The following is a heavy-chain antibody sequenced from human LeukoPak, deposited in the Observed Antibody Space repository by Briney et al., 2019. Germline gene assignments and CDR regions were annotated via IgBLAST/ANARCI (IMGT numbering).Heavy chain of an antibody. Sequence: SQTLSHTCTVSGGSISSGSYYWSWIRQPAGKGLEWVGRIYTSGSTNYNPSLKSRVTISVDTSKNQFSLKLSSVTAADTAVYYCARDYCSSTNCYSLGWFDPWGQGTLVTVSS. V-gene: IGHV4-61*02. CDR2: IYTSGST. CDR3: ARDYCSSTNCYSLGWFDP. CDR1: GGSISSGSYY. J-gene: IGHJ5*02. D-gene: IGHD2-2*02.